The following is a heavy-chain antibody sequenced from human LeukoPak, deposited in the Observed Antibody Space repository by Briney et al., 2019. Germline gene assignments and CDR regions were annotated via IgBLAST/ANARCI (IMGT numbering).Heavy chain of an antibody. D-gene: IGHD2-21*01. CDR1: AFIFSGHW. V-gene: IGHV3-7*01. CDR2: IKEDGSER. Sequence: GGSLRLSCEGSAFIFSGHWMNWVRQTPGKGLEWVASIKEDGSERQYVDSVKGRFSISRDNTKGSLFLQLNSLRAEDTAVYYCAKEFNRGLPDYWGQGTLVTVPS. J-gene: IGHJ4*02. CDR3: AKEFNRGLPDY.